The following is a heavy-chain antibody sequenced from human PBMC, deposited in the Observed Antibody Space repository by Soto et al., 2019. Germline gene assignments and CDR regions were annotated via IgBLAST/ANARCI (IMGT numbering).Heavy chain of an antibody. CDR3: ARDPKTSGGQHWAFNYFDS. V-gene: IGHV3-30-3*01. CDR1: GFSFSISP. J-gene: IGHJ4*02. D-gene: IGHD7-27*01. CDR2: ISYDGTNK. Sequence: GGSLRLSCAASGFSFSISPMHWVRQAPGKGPEWVALISYDGTNKFYADSVKGRLTISRDNSKSTPYLQVDSLRPEDAAVYYCARDPKTSGGQHWAFNYFDSWGQGTLVTVSS.